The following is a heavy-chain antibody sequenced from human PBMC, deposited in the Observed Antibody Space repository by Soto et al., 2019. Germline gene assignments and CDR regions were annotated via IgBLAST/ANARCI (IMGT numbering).Heavy chain of an antibody. J-gene: IGHJ4*02. CDR2: IYYSGST. Sequence: LTCTVSGGSISSYYWSWIRQPPGKGLEWIGYIYYSGSTNYNPSLKSRVTISVDTSKNQFSLKLSSVTAADTAVYYCARRYGPGFDYWGQGTLVTVSS. D-gene: IGHD4-17*01. CDR1: GGSISSYY. V-gene: IGHV4-59*08. CDR3: ARRYGPGFDY.